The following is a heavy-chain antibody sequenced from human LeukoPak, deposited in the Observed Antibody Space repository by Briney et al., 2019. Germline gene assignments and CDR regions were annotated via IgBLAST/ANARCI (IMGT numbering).Heavy chain of an antibody. CDR3: SNFKSAAGTYYFDS. CDR1: GFTFSNYW. V-gene: IGHV3-74*01. D-gene: IGHD6-13*01. CDR2: VSRDGTNT. J-gene: IGHJ4*02. Sequence: GGSLRLSCTASGFTFSNYWMHWVRQAPGKGLVWVSRVSRDGTNTNYADSVKGRFTISRDNSKNTLYLQMNNLRAEDTAVYYCSNFKSAAGTYYFDSWGQGTLVTVSS.